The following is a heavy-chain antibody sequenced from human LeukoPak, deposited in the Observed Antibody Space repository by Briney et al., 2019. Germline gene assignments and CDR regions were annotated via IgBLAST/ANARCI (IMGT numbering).Heavy chain of an antibody. Sequence: SVKVSCKASGGTFSSYAIRWVRQAPGQGLEWMGRIIPILGIANYAQKFQGRVTITADNSTSTAYTELSSLRSEDTAVYYSGRDLPAQDDYWGPGTLVTASS. CDR3: GRDLPAQDDY. V-gene: IGHV1-69*04. CDR2: IIPILGIA. J-gene: IGHJ4*01. D-gene: IGHD2-2*01. CDR1: GGTFSSYA.